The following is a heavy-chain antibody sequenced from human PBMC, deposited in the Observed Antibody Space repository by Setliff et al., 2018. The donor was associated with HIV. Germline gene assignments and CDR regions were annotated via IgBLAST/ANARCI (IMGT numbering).Heavy chain of an antibody. Sequence: PSETLTLTCTVSGASVNSHYWAWIRQPPGKGLEWIGSIYYSGNTNYNPSLKSRVTISVDTSKNQISLRLRSVTAADTAVYYCARLSGGMVPNCWGQGTLVTVSS. CDR1: GASVNSHY. D-gene: IGHD3-10*01. CDR2: IYYSGNT. V-gene: IGHV4-59*08. CDR3: ARLSGGMVPNC. J-gene: IGHJ4*02.